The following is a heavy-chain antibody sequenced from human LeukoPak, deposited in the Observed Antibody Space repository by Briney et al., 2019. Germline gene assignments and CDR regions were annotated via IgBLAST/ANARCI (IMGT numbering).Heavy chain of an antibody. J-gene: IGHJ1*01. Sequence: SETLSLTCTVSGGSISSSSYYWGWIRQPPGKGLEWIGSIYYSGSTYYNPSLKSRVTISVDTSKNQFSLKLSSVTAADTAVYYCASSTRNRFQHWGQGTLVTVSS. D-gene: IGHD2-2*01. CDR3: ASSTRNRFQH. V-gene: IGHV4-39*07. CDR1: GGSISSSSYY. CDR2: IYYSGST.